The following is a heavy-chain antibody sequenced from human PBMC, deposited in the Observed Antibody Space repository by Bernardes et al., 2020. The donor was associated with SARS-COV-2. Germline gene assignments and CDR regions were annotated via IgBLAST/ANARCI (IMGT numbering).Heavy chain of an antibody. V-gene: IGHV5-10-1*01. CDR2: IDPSSSQS. D-gene: IGHD3-3*01. J-gene: IGHJ5*02. Sequence: GESLKISCKASGYSFTSSWIVWVRQMPGKGLEWMGRIDPSSSQSHYSPSFQGHVTLSVDKSISTAYLQWSSLKASDTAIFYCARLAHGIAIFGMGKSWFDPWGQGTLVTVSS. CDR1: GYSFTSSW. CDR3: ARLAHGIAIFGMGKSWFDP.